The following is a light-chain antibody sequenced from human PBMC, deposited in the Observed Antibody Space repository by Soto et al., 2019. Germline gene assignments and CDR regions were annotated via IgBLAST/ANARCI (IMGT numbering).Light chain of an antibody. Sequence: EIVLTQSPGTLSLSPGERATLSCRASQSVTNNYLAWYQQKPGQAPRLLIYSASSRATGIPDRFSGSGSGTDFTLTISRLEPEDSAVYYCQQYGSSPPITFCQGTKLEIK. CDR1: QSVTNNY. V-gene: IGKV3-20*01. J-gene: IGKJ2*01. CDR3: QQYGSSPPIT. CDR2: SAS.